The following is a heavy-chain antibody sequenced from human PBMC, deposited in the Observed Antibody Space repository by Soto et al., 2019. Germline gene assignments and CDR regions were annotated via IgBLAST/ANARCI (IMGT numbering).Heavy chain of an antibody. D-gene: IGHD5-12*01. Sequence: SDTLSLTCTVSGGSISSFCYYWSWIRQHPGKGLEWIGYIYYSGSTYYNPSLKSRVTISVDTSKNQFSLKLSSVTAADTAVYYCARAPAWLRYAFDIWGQGTMVTVSS. CDR1: GGSISSFCYY. J-gene: IGHJ3*02. CDR3: ARAPAWLRYAFDI. CDR2: IYYSGST. V-gene: IGHV4-31*03.